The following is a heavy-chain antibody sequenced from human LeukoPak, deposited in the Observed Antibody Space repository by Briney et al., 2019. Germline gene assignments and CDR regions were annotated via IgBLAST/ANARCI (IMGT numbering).Heavy chain of an antibody. Sequence: SETLSHTCTVSGGSISSYYWSWIRQPPGKGLEWIGYIHYSGSPNYNPSLKSRAIISVDTSKNQFSLKVTSVIAADTAVYYCARHQPSSSSIDYWGQGTLVTVSS. J-gene: IGHJ4*02. CDR3: ARHQPSSSSIDY. V-gene: IGHV4-59*08. D-gene: IGHD6-6*01. CDR2: IHYSGSP. CDR1: GGSISSYY.